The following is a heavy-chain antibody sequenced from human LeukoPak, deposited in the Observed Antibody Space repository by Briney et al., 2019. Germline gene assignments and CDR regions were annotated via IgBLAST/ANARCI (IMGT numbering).Heavy chain of an antibody. CDR2: IKQDGSEK. V-gene: IGHV3-7*01. CDR3: ARDRYSGSYYLNFQY. J-gene: IGHJ1*01. D-gene: IGHD1-26*01. Sequence: GGSLRLSCAASGFTFSSYSMNWVRQAPGKGLEWVANIKQDGSEKYYVDSVKGRFTISRDNAKNSLYLQMNSLRAEDTAVYYCARDRYSGSYYLNFQYWGQGTLVTVSS. CDR1: GFTFSSYS.